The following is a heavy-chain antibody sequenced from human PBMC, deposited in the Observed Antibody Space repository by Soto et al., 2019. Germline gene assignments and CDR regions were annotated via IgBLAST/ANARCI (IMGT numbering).Heavy chain of an antibody. CDR3: AKEGSGSYLPYYGMGV. V-gene: IGHV3-23*01. CDR1: GFPFSSYA. D-gene: IGHD1-26*01. Sequence: PGGSLRLSCAASGFPFSSYAMSRVRQAPGKGLEWVSAISGNDGSTYYADSVKGRFTISRDNSKNTLFLQMNSLRAEDTAVYYCAKEGSGSYLPYYGMGVWGHGTTVTVSS. J-gene: IGHJ6*02. CDR2: ISGNDGST.